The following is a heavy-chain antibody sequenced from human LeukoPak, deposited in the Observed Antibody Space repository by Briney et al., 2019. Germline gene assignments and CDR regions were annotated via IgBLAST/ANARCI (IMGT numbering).Heavy chain of an antibody. CDR3: AYSPVGYYYDSSGYFDY. CDR2: ISWNSGSI. CDR1: GFTFDDYA. V-gene: IGHV3-9*01. D-gene: IGHD3-22*01. Sequence: GRSLRLSCAASGFTFDDYATHWVRQAPGKGLEWVSGISWNSGSIGYADSVKGRFTISRDNTKNSLYLQMNSLRAEDTALYYCAYSPVGYYYDSSGYFDYWGQGTLVTVSS. J-gene: IGHJ4*02.